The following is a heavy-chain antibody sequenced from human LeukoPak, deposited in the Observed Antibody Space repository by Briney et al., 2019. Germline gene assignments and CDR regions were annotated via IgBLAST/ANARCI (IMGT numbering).Heavy chain of an antibody. J-gene: IGHJ3*02. CDR3: ARRRYGLGSYSDALDI. V-gene: IGHV3-13*04. CDR1: GCTFSSYD. D-gene: IGHD3-10*01. Sequence: QAGGSLRLSCAASGCTFSSYDMHWVRQPTGKGLEWVSGIDTAGGTYYAGSVKGRFTISRENAKNSLSLQMNSLRAGDTAVYYCARRRYGLGSYSDALDIWGQGTMVTVSS. CDR2: IDTAGGT.